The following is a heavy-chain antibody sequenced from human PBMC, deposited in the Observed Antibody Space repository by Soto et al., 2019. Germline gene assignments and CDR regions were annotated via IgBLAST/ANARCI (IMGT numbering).Heavy chain of an antibody. Sequence: GGSLRLSCAASGFTFDDYTMHWVRQAPGKGLEWVSLISRDGGSTYYADSVKGRFTISRDNSKNSLYLQMNSLRTEDTALYYCALITLGPWGQGTLVTVSS. CDR3: ALITLGP. J-gene: IGHJ5*02. CDR1: GFTFDDYT. CDR2: ISRDGGST. V-gene: IGHV3-43*01. D-gene: IGHD1-20*01.